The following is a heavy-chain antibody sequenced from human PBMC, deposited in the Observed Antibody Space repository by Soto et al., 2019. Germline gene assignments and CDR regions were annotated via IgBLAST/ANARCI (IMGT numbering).Heavy chain of an antibody. V-gene: IGHV1-18*04. J-gene: IGHJ4*02. CDR2: ISAYNGNT. D-gene: IGHD3-22*01. CDR1: GYTFTSYG. CDR3: ARTPLAPKYYYDSSGYYPFDY. Sequence: QVQLVQSGAEVKKPGASVKVSCKASGYTFTSYGISWVRQAPGQGLEWMGWISAYNGNTNYAQKLQGRVTMTTDTSTSTAYMELRSLRSDDTAVYYCARTPLAPKYYYDSSGYYPFDYWGQGTLVTVSS.